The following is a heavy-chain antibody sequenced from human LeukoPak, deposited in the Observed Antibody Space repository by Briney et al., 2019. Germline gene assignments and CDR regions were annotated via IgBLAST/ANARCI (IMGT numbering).Heavy chain of an antibody. CDR3: TREEGARTKPSDF. V-gene: IGHV1-46*01. D-gene: IGHD4/OR15-4a*01. Sequence: ASVKVSCKGSGYTFTTYVLHWERDAPGQGLEWMGIINPSSGSITYAQKFQGRLTVTRDTSTSTVYMELSSLTFEDAAVYYCTREEGARTKPSDFWGQGTLVTVSS. CDR2: INPSSGSI. J-gene: IGHJ4*02. CDR1: GYTFTTYV.